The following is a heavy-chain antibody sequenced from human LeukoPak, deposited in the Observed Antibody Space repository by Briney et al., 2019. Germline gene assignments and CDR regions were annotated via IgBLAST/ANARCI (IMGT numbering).Heavy chain of an antibody. V-gene: IGHV3-21*01. Sequence: PGGSLRLSCATSGFTLDSYAVHSVRQAPGKGLEWASSISSSSSYIYYADSGKGRFTISRDNAKNSLYLQMNSLRAKDTAVYYCAREGDYGGNSPGPFDYWGQGTLVTVSS. D-gene: IGHD4-23*01. CDR2: ISSSSSYI. CDR3: AREGDYGGNSPGPFDY. CDR1: GFTLDSYA. J-gene: IGHJ4*02.